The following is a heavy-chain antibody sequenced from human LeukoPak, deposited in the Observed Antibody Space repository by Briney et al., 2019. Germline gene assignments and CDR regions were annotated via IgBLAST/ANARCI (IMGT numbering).Heavy chain of an antibody. CDR1: GFTFSSYG. Sequence: QPGGSLRLSCAASGFTFSSYGMHWVRQAPGKGLEWVSVIYSGGSTYYADSVKGRFTISRDNSKNTLYLQMNSLRAEDTAVYYCARWYAFSSNLDLKGMDVWGQGTTVTVSS. V-gene: IGHV3-66*01. CDR2: IYSGGST. CDR3: ARWYAFSSNLDLKGMDV. D-gene: IGHD6-13*01. J-gene: IGHJ6*02.